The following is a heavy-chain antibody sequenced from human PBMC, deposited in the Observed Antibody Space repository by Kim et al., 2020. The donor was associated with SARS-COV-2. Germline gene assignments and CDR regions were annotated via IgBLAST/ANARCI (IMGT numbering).Heavy chain of an antibody. J-gene: IGHJ6*03. Sequence: GGSLRLSCAASGFTFSSSAMHWVRQAPGKGLEWVSVIYDGGSSKYYVDSVKGRFTISSDNSKNTQFLQMSSLRAEDTAVYYCARDRQWGSRTYYYDMDVWGKGTTVTVSS. CDR1: GFTFSSSA. CDR2: IYDGGSSK. V-gene: IGHV3-30-3*01. D-gene: IGHD3-16*01. CDR3: ARDRQWGSRTYYYDMDV.